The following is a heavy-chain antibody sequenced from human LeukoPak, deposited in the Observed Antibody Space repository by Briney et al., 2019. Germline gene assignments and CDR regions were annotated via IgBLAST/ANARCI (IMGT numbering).Heavy chain of an antibody. CDR2: IIPILGIA. CDR1: GGTFSSYA. V-gene: IGHV1-69*04. D-gene: IGHD2-15*01. J-gene: IGHJ4*02. Sequence: SVKVSCKASGGTFSSYAISWVRQAPGQGLEWMGRIIPILGIANYAQKFQGRVTITADKSTSTAYMELSRLRSEDTAVYYCARTQFYCSGGSCYSHYFDYWGQGTLVTVSS. CDR3: ARTQFYCSGGSCYSHYFDY.